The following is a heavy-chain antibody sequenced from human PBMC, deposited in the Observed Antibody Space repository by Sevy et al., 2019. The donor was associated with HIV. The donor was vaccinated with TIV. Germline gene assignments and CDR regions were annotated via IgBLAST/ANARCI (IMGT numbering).Heavy chain of an antibody. CDR1: GFTFSSYW. CDR3: ARDRGFRGRTFDY. J-gene: IGHJ4*02. D-gene: IGHD3-10*01. CDR2: IKQDGSEK. Sequence: GGSLRLSCAASGFTFSSYWMSWVRQAPGKGLEWVANIKQDGSEKYYVDSVKGRFTISRDNAKNSLYLQMNGLRAEDTAVYYCARDRGFRGRTFDYWGQGTLVTVSS. V-gene: IGHV3-7*01.